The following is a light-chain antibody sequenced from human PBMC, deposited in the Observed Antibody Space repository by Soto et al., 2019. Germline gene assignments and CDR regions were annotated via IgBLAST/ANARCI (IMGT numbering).Light chain of an antibody. Sequence: QSALTQPASVSGSPGQSITISCTGTSSDVGGYNYVSWFQQHPGKAPKPKIYEVSNRPSGVSNRFSGSKSGNTASLTIFELQAEDEADYYCTSLTTISTKVVGGGTQLTVL. CDR2: EVS. CDR1: SSDVGGYNY. J-gene: IGLJ3*02. V-gene: IGLV2-14*01. CDR3: TSLTTISTKV.